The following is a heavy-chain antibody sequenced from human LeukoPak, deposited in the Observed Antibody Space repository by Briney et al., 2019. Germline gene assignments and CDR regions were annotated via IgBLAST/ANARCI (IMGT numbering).Heavy chain of an antibody. J-gene: IGHJ4*02. CDR3: AKDFSVYYYDSRVSDY. CDR2: IRFDGSNK. D-gene: IGHD3-22*01. CDR1: GFTFSSYG. Sequence: GGSLRLSCAASGFTFSSYGMHWVRQAPGKGLEWVAFIRFDGSNKYYADSVKGRFTISRDNSKNTLYLQMNNLRTEDTAVYYCAKDFSVYYYDSRVSDYWGQGTLVTVSS. V-gene: IGHV3-30*02.